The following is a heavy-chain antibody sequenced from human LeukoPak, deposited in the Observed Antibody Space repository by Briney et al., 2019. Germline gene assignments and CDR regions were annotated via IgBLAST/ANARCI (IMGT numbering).Heavy chain of an antibody. Sequence: ASVKVSCKASGYTFTGYYMHWVRQAPGQGLEWMGRINPNSGGTNYAQKFQGRVTMTRDTSISTAYMELSRLRSDDTAVYYCARAPRNCSRGSCYSGALDYWGQGTLVTVSS. J-gene: IGHJ4*02. CDR2: INPNSGGT. D-gene: IGHD2-15*01. CDR1: GYTFTGYY. V-gene: IGHV1-2*06. CDR3: ARAPRNCSRGSCYSGALDY.